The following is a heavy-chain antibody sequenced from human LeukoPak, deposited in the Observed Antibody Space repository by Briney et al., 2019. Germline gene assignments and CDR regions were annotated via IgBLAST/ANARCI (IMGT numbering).Heavy chain of an antibody. Sequence: SVKVSCKASGGAFSSYAISWVRQAPGQGLEWMGGIIPIFGTANYAQKFQGRVTITADESTSTAYMELSSLRSEDTAVYYCARVRAYTRYTSSGWFPFDYWGQGTLVTVSS. CDR1: GGAFSSYA. J-gene: IGHJ4*02. D-gene: IGHD6-19*01. CDR3: ARVRAYTRYTSSGWFPFDY. CDR2: IIPIFGTA. V-gene: IGHV1-69*13.